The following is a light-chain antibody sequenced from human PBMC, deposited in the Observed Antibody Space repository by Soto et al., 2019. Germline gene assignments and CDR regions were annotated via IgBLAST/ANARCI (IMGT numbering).Light chain of an antibody. V-gene: IGKV3-11*01. CDR3: QQRRNLPLT. CDR1: QSVSSY. CDR2: DAS. Sequence: EIVLTQSPATLSLSPGERATLSCRASQSVSSYLACYQQKPGQAPRLLIYDASNRATGIPARFSGSGSGTDFTLTISSLEPEDFAVYSCQQRRNLPLTFGGGTKVEIK. J-gene: IGKJ4*01.